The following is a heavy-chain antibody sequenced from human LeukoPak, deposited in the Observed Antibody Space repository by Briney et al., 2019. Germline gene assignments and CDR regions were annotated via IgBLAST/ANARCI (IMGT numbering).Heavy chain of an antibody. CDR2: VTSSSTYV. Sequence: GESLRLSCVASGFTFSWYSMHWVRQAPGKGLEWVSSVTSSSTYVYYGDSVKGRFTISRDNAKNSLHLQMNSLRGEDTAVYYCARAPDTAMVAFDYWGQGTQVTVSS. D-gene: IGHD5-18*01. J-gene: IGHJ4*02. CDR1: GFTFSWYS. V-gene: IGHV3-21*01. CDR3: ARAPDTAMVAFDY.